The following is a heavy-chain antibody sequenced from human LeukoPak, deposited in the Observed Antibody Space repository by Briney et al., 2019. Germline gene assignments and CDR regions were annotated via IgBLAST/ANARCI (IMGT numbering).Heavy chain of an antibody. Sequence: GGSLRLSCAASGFTFSSYWMTWVRQAPGKGLEWVANIKEDGSEKYYVDSVKGRFTISRDNAKNSLYLQMNSLRAEDTAVYYCARDRMCSSTSCLKPMDVWGKGTTVTVSS. D-gene: IGHD2-2*01. CDR3: ARDRMCSSTSCLKPMDV. V-gene: IGHV3-7*01. J-gene: IGHJ6*03. CDR2: IKEDGSEK. CDR1: GFTFSSYW.